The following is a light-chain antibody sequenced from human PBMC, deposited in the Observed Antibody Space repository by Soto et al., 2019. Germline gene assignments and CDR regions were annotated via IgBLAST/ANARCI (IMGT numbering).Light chain of an antibody. J-gene: IGKJ1*01. CDR3: QQYNNWPST. CDR1: QSVSSY. Sequence: EIVLTQSPATLSLSPGERATLSCRASQSVSSYLAWYQQKPGQAPRLLIYDASNRATGIPARFSGSGSGTDFTLTISNLQSEDFVVYYCQQYNNWPSTFGQGTRVE. CDR2: DAS. V-gene: IGKV3-11*01.